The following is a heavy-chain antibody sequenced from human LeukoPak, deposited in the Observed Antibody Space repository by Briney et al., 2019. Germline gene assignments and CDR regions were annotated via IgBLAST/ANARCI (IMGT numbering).Heavy chain of an antibody. CDR1: GGSINNYY. CDR3: ARARYYYGHYFDY. J-gene: IGHJ4*02. Sequence: SEILSLTCTVSGGSINNYYWSWIRQPPGKGLEWIGYIFDNGNTNYNPSLKSRVTISLDTSKNQFSLKLSSVTAADTAVYYCARARYYYGHYFDYWGQGTLVTVSS. D-gene: IGHD3-10*01. V-gene: IGHV4-59*01. CDR2: IFDNGNT.